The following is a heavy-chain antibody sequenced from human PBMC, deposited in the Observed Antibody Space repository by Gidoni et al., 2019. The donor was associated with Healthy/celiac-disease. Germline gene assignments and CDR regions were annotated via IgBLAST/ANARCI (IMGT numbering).Heavy chain of an antibody. CDR1: GFSLSTSGLG. J-gene: IGHJ4*02. Sequence: QITLKESGPTLVKPPQTLTLTSTFSGFSLSTSGLGVGWIRQPPGKALEWFALIYWDDDKRYSPSLKSRLTITKDTSKNQVVLTMTNMDPVDTATYYCAHRVPYDWYYDFWSGYFIYWGQGTLVTVSS. V-gene: IGHV2-5*02. CDR2: IYWDDDK. CDR3: AHRVPYDWYYDFWSGYFIY. D-gene: IGHD3-3*01.